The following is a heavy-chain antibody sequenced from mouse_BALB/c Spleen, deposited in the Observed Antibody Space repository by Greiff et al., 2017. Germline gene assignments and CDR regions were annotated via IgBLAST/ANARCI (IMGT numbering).Heavy chain of an antibody. J-gene: IGHJ4*01. CDR3: ARAATAHRGYAMDY. V-gene: IGHV1-9*01. CDR2: ILPGSGST. D-gene: IGHD1-2*01. CDR1: GYTFSSYW. Sequence: QVQLQQSGPELVRPGVSVKISCKATGYTFSSYWIEWVKQRPGHGLEWIGEILPGSGSTNYNEKFKGKATFTADTSSNTAYMQLSSLTSEDSAVYYCARAATAHRGYAMDYWGQGTSVTVSS.